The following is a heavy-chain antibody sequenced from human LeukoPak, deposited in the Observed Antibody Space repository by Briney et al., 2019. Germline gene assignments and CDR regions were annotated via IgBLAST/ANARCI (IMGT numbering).Heavy chain of an antibody. CDR2: IYYSGST. J-gene: IGHJ4*02. CDR3: AKSSYSIFDY. CDR1: GGSISSNSYY. Sequence: SETLSLTCAVSGGSISSNSYYWGWIRQPPGKGLEWIGSIYYSGSTYYNPSLKSRVTISVDTSKNQFSLKLSSVTAADTAVYYCAKSSYSIFDYWGQGTLVTVSS. V-gene: IGHV4-39*01. D-gene: IGHD5-18*01.